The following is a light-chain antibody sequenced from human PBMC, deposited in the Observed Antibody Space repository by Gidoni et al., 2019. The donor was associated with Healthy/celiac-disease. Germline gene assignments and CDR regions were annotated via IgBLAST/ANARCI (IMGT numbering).Light chain of an antibody. V-gene: IGKV1-39*01. CDR3: QQSYSTPLT. J-gene: IGKJ4*01. CDR2: AAS. CDR1: QSISSY. Sequence: DIQMTQPPSSLSASVGDRVTITCRASQSISSYLNWYQQRPGKAPKLLIYAASSLQSGVPSRFSGSGSGTDFTLTISSLQPEDFATYYCQQSYSTPLTFXGGTKVEIK.